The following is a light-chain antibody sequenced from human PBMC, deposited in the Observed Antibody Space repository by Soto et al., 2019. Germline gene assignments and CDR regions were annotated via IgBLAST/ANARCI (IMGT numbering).Light chain of an antibody. V-gene: IGLV2-8*01. CDR2: EVN. J-gene: IGLJ1*01. CDR1: SSDVGGYNY. Sequence: QSVLTQPPSASGSPEQPVAMSCTGTSSDVGGYNYVSWYQQHPGRAPKLMIYEVNKRPSGVPDRFSGSKSGNTASLTVSGLQAEDEADYYCSSYAGSSNVFGTGTKVTVL. CDR3: SSYAGSSNV.